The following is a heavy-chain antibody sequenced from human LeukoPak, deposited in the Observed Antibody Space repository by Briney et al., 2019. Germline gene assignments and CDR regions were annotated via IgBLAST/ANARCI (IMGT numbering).Heavy chain of an antibody. J-gene: IGHJ4*02. Sequence: SGRSLRLSCAASGFTFSSYGMHWVRQAPGEGLEWVAVVWYDGSNTYYADSVKGRFTISRDNSKNTLYLQMNNLRAEDTAVYYCAKGYCRGGSCYSGEDYFDYWGQGTLVTVSS. CDR2: VWYDGSNT. V-gene: IGHV3-33*06. CDR1: GFTFSSYG. D-gene: IGHD2-15*01. CDR3: AKGYCRGGSCYSGEDYFDY.